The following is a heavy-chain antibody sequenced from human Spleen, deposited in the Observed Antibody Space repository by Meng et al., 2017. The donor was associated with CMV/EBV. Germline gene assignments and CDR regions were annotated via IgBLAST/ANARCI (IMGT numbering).Heavy chain of an antibody. Sequence: GESLKISCAASGFTFSSYAMHWVRQAPGEGLEGVAVITYDGSDKYYADSVKGRFTISRDNSKNTVYLQMNSLRVEDTGVYYCARDRDSSGYYYGYWGQGTRVTVSS. CDR3: ARDRDSSGYYYGY. V-gene: IGHV3-30-3*01. J-gene: IGHJ4*02. CDR2: ITYDGSDK. CDR1: GFTFSSYA. D-gene: IGHD3-22*01.